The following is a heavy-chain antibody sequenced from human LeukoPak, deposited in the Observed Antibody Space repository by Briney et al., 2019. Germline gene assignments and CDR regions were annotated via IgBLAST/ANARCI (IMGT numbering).Heavy chain of an antibody. V-gene: IGHV3-53*01. CDR1: GFTVITND. J-gene: IGHJ4*02. Sequence: QTGGSLRLSCAASGFTVITNDMTWVRQAPGKGLEWVSVLYSDGNTKYADSVQGRFTISRDNSKNTLYLEMNSLSPDDTAVYYCARGVEPPAANTLAYWGQGTLVTVSS. CDR3: ARGVEPPAANTLAY. D-gene: IGHD2-2*01. CDR2: LYSDGNT.